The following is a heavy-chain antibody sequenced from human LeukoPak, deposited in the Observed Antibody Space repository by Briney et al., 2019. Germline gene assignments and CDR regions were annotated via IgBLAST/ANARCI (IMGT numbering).Heavy chain of an antibody. Sequence: PGGSLRLSCAASGFTFSSYAMSWVRQAPGKGLEWVSAISGSGGSTYYADSVKGRFTISRDNAKNSLYLQMHSLRAEDTAVYYCARVVWGQLTYYFDYWGQGTLVTVSS. CDR2: ISGSGGST. J-gene: IGHJ4*02. D-gene: IGHD3-16*01. CDR3: ARVVWGQLTYYFDY. V-gene: IGHV3-23*01. CDR1: GFTFSSYA.